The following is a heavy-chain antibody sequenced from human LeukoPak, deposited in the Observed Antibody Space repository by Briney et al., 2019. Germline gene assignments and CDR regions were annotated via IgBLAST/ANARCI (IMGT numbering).Heavy chain of an antibody. CDR3: ARSVEGYCSGGSCYSYYYYIDV. D-gene: IGHD2-15*01. Sequence: SETLSLTCTVSGGSISSSSYYWSWIRQPPGKGLEWIGYIYYSGSTNYNPSLKSRVTISVDTSKNQFSLKLSSVTAADTAVYYCARSVEGYCSGGSCYSYYYYIDVWGKGTTVTVSS. V-gene: IGHV4-61*01. CDR1: GGSISSSSYY. CDR2: IYYSGST. J-gene: IGHJ6*03.